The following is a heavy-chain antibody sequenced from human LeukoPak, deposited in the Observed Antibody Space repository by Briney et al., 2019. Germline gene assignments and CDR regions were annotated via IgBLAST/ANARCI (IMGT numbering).Heavy chain of an antibody. Sequence: GGSLRLSCAASGFTFDDYSMNWVRQAPGKGLEWVSSISSSSSYIYYADSVKGRFTISRDDAKNSLYLQMNSLRAEDTAVYYCARESPDYWGQGTLVTVSS. CDR2: ISSSSSYI. CDR3: ARESPDY. CDR1: GFTFDDYS. V-gene: IGHV3-21*01. J-gene: IGHJ4*02.